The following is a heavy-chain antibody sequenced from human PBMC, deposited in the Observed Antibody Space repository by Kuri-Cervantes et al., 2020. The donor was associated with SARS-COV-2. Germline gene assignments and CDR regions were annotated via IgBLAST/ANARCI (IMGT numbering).Heavy chain of an antibody. CDR1: GYSFSNYD. V-gene: IGHV1-8*02. CDR3: ARVAGEGPIYYYYMDV. CDR2: LNPDTGNT. Sequence: ASVKVSCKASGYSFSNYDINWVRQAAGQGLEWMGWLNPDTGNTGNAKKFQGRVTMTTDTSINTAYMEVSSLSFEDTAVYYCARVAGEGPIYYYYMDVWGKGTTVTVSS. J-gene: IGHJ6*03.